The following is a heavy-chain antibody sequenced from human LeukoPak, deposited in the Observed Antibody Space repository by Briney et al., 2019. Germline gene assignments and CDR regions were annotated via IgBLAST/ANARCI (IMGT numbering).Heavy chain of an antibody. Sequence: GGSLRLSCAASGFTFSSYSMNWVRQAPGKGLEWVSSISSSSSYIYYADSVKGRFTISRDNAKNSLYLQMNSLRAEDTAVYYCARAPLEMWEHLFDPWGQGTLVTVSS. D-gene: IGHD1-26*01. CDR1: GFTFSSYS. CDR3: ARAPLEMWEHLFDP. J-gene: IGHJ5*02. V-gene: IGHV3-21*01. CDR2: ISSSSSYI.